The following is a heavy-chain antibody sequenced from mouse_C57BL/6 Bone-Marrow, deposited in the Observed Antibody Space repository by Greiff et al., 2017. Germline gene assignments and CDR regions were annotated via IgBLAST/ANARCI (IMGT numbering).Heavy chain of an antibody. CDR3: AREDYYYCSTQYWYFDV. D-gene: IGHD1-1*01. V-gene: IGHV1-82*01. CDR2: IYPGDGGT. J-gene: IGHJ1*03. CDR1: GYAFSSSW. Sequence: QVQLQQSGPELVKPGASVKISCKASGYAFSSSWMNWVKQRPGKGLEWIGRIYPGDGGTNYNGKFKGKATLAADKSSSTAYMQLSSLTSEDSAVYFCAREDYYYCSTQYWYFDVWGTGTTVTVSS.